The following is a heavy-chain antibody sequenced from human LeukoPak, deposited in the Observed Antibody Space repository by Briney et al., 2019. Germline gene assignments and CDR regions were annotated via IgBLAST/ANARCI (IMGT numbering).Heavy chain of an antibody. J-gene: IGHJ4*02. V-gene: IGHV3-30*03. Sequence: GGSLRPSCAASGFTFSSYGMHWVRQAPGKGLEWVAVISYDGSNKYYADSVKGRFTISRDNSKNTLYLQMNSLRAEDTAVYYCAVGEGYSGYDSVDYWGQGTLVTVSS. CDR2: ISYDGSNK. CDR3: AVGEGYSGYDSVDY. CDR1: GFTFSSYG. D-gene: IGHD5-12*01.